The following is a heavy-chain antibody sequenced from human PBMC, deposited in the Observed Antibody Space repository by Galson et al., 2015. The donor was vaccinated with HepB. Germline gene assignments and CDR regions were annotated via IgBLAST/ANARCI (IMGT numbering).Heavy chain of an antibody. V-gene: IGHV3-30*04. CDR2: ISYDGSNK. Sequence: SLRLSCAASGFTLSSYAMHWVRQAPGKGLEWVAVISYDGSNKYYADSVKGRFTISRDNSKNTLYLQMNSLRAEDTAVYYCAKDYSSSWYYWGQGTLVTVSS. CDR3: AKDYSSSWYY. D-gene: IGHD6-13*01. CDR1: GFTLSSYA. J-gene: IGHJ4*02.